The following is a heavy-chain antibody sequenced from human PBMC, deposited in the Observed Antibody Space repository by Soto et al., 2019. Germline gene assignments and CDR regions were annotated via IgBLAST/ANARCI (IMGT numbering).Heavy chain of an antibody. CDR3: ARLGAQEIEP. CDR1: GGSISSYY. V-gene: IGHV4-59*12. Sequence: SETLSLTCTVSGGSISSYYWSWIRQPPGKGLELIGYIHYSGSTNYNPSLKSRVTISVDTSKNQFSLKLSSVTAADTAVYYCARLGAQEIEPWGQGTLVTVSS. CDR2: IHYSGST. D-gene: IGHD3-16*01. J-gene: IGHJ5*02.